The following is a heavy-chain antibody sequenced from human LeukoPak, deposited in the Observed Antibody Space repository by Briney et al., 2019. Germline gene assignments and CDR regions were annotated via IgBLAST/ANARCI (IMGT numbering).Heavy chain of an antibody. Sequence: PGGSLRLSCAASGFTFSRYAMHWVRQAPGKGLEWVAVISYDGSNKYYADSVKGRFTISRDNSKNTLYLQMNSLRAEDTAVYYCARGDYYGSGSHTYFYYYYYGMDVWGQGTTVTVSS. CDR1: GFTFSRYA. V-gene: IGHV3-30-3*01. J-gene: IGHJ6*02. CDR2: ISYDGSNK. D-gene: IGHD3-10*01. CDR3: ARGDYYGSGSHTYFYYYYYGMDV.